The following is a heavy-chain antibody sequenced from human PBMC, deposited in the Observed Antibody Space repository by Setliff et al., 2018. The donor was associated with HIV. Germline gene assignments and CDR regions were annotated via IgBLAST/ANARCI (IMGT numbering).Heavy chain of an antibody. CDR1: GYSISSGYW. V-gene: IGHV4-38-2*02. CDR3: ARAQGYDYYMDV. J-gene: IGHJ6*03. CDR2: IHQSGNT. Sequence: NPSETLSLTCTVSGYSISSGYWWVWIRQPPGKGLEWIGSIHQSGNTYANPSPKSRVTMSVDTSKNQFSLSLTSVTAADTAVYYCARAQGYDYYMDVWGKGTTVTVSS.